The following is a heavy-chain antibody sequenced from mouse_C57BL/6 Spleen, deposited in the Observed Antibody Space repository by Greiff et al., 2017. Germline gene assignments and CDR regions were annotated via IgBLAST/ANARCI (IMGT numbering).Heavy chain of an antibody. J-gene: IGHJ2*01. V-gene: IGHV1-50*01. CDR2: IDPSDSYT. Sequence: QVQLQQPGAELVKPGASVTLSCKASGYTFTSYWMQWVKQRPGQGLEWIGEIDPSDSYTNYNQKFKGKATLTVDTSSSTAYMQLSSLTSEDSAVYYCARVDYWGQGTTLTVSS. CDR1: GYTFTSYW. CDR3: ARVDY.